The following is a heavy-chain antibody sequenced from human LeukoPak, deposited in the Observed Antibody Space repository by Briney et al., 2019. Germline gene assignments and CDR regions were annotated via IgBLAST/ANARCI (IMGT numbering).Heavy chain of an antibody. V-gene: IGHV3-7*01. CDR1: GLTFSTYW. J-gene: IGHJ6*04. CDR3: AGGIAMVRGGDV. Sequence: GGSLRLCCAASGLTFSTYWMTWVRQAPGKGLEWVANIKQDGSEKNYVDSVKGRFTISRDNAKNSLYLQMNSLRVEDTAVYYCAGGIAMVRGGDVWGKGTTVTVSS. D-gene: IGHD3-10*01. CDR2: IKQDGSEK.